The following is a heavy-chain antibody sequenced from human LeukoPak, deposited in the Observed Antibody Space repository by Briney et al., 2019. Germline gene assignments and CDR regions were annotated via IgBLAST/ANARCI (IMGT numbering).Heavy chain of an antibody. J-gene: IGHJ4*02. CDR1: GFIVSSNY. Sequence: GGSLRLSCAASGFIVSSNYMTWVRQPPGKGLEWVSVVYSGGSTYYADSVKGRFTISRDNSKNTLYLQMNRLRPEDTAVYYCARGTVTAPDYWGQGTLVTVSS. CDR2: VYSGGST. V-gene: IGHV3-53*03. D-gene: IGHD2-21*02. CDR3: ARGTVTAPDY.